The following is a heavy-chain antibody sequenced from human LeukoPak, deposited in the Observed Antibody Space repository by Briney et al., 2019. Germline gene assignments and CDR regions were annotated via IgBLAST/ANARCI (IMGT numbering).Heavy chain of an antibody. CDR3: TCGEYSSSSVDAFDI. V-gene: IGHV4-4*09. J-gene: IGHJ3*02. CDR2: IYTSAST. CDR1: GGSISSYY. Sequence: SETLSLTCTVSGGSISSYYWGGIRDPPGRGLEWIGYIYTSASTNYNPSLKSRVTISVDTSKNQFSLKLSSVTAADTAVYYCTCGEYSSSSVDAFDIWGQGTMVTVSS. D-gene: IGHD6-6*01.